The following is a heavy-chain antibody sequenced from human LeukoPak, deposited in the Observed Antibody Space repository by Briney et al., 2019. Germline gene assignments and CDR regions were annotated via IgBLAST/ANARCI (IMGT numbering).Heavy chain of an antibody. CDR2: IYYSGST. CDR3: ARERGQYYDYVWGSYRSLDYFAY. J-gene: IGHJ4*02. V-gene: IGHV4-59*01. D-gene: IGHD3-16*02. CDR1: GGSISSYY. Sequence: PSETLSLTCTVSGGSISSYYWSWIRQPPGKGREWIGYIYYSGSTNYNPSLKSRVTISVDTSKNQFSLKLSSVTAADTAVYYCARERGQYYDYVWGSYRSLDYFAYWGQGTLVTVSS.